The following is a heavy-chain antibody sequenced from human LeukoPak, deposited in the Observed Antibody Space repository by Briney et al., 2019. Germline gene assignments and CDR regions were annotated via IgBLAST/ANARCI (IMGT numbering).Heavy chain of an antibody. CDR1: GFTFSSYW. Sequence: HPGGSLRLSCAASGFTFSSYWVSWVRQAPGKGLEWVANIKQDGSEKYYVDSVKGRFIVSRDSAKNALYLEMNSLRAEDTAIYFCAKMSWMATLMGTFDVWGQGTTVIVSS. V-gene: IGHV3-7*03. CDR3: AKMSWMATLMGTFDV. D-gene: IGHD2-8*01. J-gene: IGHJ6*02. CDR2: IKQDGSEK.